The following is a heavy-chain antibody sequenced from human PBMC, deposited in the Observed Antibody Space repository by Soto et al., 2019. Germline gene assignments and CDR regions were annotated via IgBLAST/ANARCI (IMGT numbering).Heavy chain of an antibody. CDR3: ARHPVAPLLEYSTSSLAHFDH. J-gene: IGHJ4*02. CDR1: GGCVYTSRYN. Sequence: PSETMSLTCTVGGGCVYTSRYNWGWITQPPVQRLQWIGSISYTGSTYYNPSRTSRITISVDTSKNQVSLRLSSVTAADAAVYYCARHPVAPLLEYSTSSLAHFDHWGQGTLVTVSS. V-gene: IGHV4-39*01. CDR2: ISYTGST. D-gene: IGHD6-6*01.